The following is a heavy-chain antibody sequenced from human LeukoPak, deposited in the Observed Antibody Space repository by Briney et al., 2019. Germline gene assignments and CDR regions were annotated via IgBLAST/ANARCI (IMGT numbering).Heavy chain of an antibody. CDR1: GFTFSMYP. CDR2: ISGNGVGT. CDR3: ARRGSGYDY. Sequence: GGSLRLSCAASGFTFSMYPMHWVRQAPGKGLEYVAAISGNGVGTYYSNSVKDRFTISRDNSKNTLSLQMGSLKTEDTAVYFCARRGSGYDYWGQGTLVTVSS. J-gene: IGHJ4*02. D-gene: IGHD5-12*01. V-gene: IGHV3-64*01.